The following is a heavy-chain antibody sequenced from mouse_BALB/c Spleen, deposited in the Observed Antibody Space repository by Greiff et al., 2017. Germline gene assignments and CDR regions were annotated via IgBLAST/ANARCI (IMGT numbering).Heavy chain of an antibody. D-gene: IGHD2-14*01. Sequence: QVQLKESGAELMKPGASVKISCKATVYTFSSYWIEWVKQRPGHGLEWIGEILPGSGSTNYNEKFKGKATFTADTSSNTAYMQLSSLTSEDSAVYYCARRGKNYRYGYWGQGTTLTVSS. CDR3: ARRGKNYRYGY. CDR1: VYTFSSYW. CDR2: ILPGSGST. J-gene: IGHJ2*01. V-gene: IGHV1-9*01.